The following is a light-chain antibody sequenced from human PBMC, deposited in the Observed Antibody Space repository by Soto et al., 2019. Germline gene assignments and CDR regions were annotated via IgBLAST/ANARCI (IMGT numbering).Light chain of an antibody. J-gene: IGLJ1*01. Sequence: QSALAQPASVSGSPGQSITISCTGTSSDVGAYNYVSWYQHHPGKAPKLMIYDVSHRPSGVSHRFSGSKSGNTASPTISGLQAEDEADYYCGSYTTSSNYVFGTGTKVTVL. CDR2: DVS. CDR1: SSDVGAYNY. CDR3: GSYTTSSNYV. V-gene: IGLV2-14*01.